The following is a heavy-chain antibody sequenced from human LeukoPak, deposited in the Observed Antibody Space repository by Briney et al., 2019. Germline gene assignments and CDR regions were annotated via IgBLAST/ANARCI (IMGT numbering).Heavy chain of an antibody. CDR1: GFTFSSYA. CDR2: ISGSGGST. V-gene: IGHV3-23*01. Sequence: GGSLRLSCAASGFTFSSYAMSWVRQAPGKGLEWVSAISGSGGSTYYADSVKGRSTISRDNSKNTLYLQMNSLRAEDTAVYYCARGIQLWNYGMDVWGQGTTVTVSS. D-gene: IGHD5-18*01. J-gene: IGHJ6*02. CDR3: ARGIQLWNYGMDV.